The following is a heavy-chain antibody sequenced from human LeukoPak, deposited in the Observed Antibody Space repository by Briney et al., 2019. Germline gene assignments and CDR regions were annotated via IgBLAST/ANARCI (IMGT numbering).Heavy chain of an antibody. V-gene: IGHV1-69*04. CDR1: GGTFSSYA. D-gene: IGHD3-22*01. Sequence: ASVKVSCKASGGTFSSYAISWVRQAPGQGLEWMGRIIPILGIANYAQKFQGRVTITADKSTSTAYMELSSLRSEDTAVYYCARKYYDSSGYPYHFDYWGQGTLVTVSS. J-gene: IGHJ4*02. CDR3: ARKYYDSSGYPYHFDY. CDR2: IIPILGIA.